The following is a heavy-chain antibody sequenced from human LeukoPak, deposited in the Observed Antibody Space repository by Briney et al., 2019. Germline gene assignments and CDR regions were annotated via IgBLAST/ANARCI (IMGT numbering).Heavy chain of an antibody. CDR2: IYYSGST. CDR3: ARGGGNGRSTSCSGELPMDA. D-gene: IGHD2-2*01. V-gene: IGHV4-61*01. CDR1: GGSVSSGSYY. J-gene: IGHJ6*01. Sequence: SETLSLTCTVSGGSVSSGSYYWSWIRQPPGKGLEWIGYIYYSGSTNYNPSLKSRVTISVDTSKNQFSLKLSSVTAADTAVYSCARGGGNGRSTSCSGELPMDAWGKGPRSPSPQ.